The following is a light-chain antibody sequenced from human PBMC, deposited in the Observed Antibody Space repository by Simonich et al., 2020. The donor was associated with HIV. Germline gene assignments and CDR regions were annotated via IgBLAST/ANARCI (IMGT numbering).Light chain of an antibody. V-gene: IGKV3-11*01. CDR1: QSVGSS. CDR3: QQRSNWPTFT. Sequence: EIVMTQSPATLSVSPGERATLSCRASQSVGSSLAWYPQKPGQAPRLLIYDASTRATGIPARCSGSGSGTDFTLTISSLEPEDFAVYFCQQRSNWPTFTFGPGTKVDIK. J-gene: IGKJ3*01. CDR2: DAS.